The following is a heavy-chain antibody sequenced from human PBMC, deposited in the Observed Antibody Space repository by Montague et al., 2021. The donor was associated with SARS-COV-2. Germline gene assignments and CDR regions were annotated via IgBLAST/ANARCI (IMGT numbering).Heavy chain of an antibody. J-gene: IGHJ4*02. CDR1: GGSISSGSYY. V-gene: IGHV4-39*01. Sequence: SECLSLTYTVAGGSISSGSYYWGWIRQPPGEGLEWIGNIHSSGSTYYKSRVTISVDTSKNQFSLKVTSVTAADTAVYYCARHLGGSGWLDYWGQGTLVTVSS. CDR3: ARHLGGSGWLDY. CDR2: IHSSGST. D-gene: IGHD6-25*01.